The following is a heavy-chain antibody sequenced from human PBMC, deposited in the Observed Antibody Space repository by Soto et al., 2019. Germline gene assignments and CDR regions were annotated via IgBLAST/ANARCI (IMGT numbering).Heavy chain of an antibody. CDR2: ISYSGSA. D-gene: IGHD2-15*01. J-gene: IGHJ4*02. Sequence: QVQLQESGPGLVKPSQTLSLTYTVSGGSISSGNYYWSWIRQPPGKGLEWIGFISYSGSAHYNPSLKSRVNMSVETSKKQFSLNLSFVTAADTAVYYCATMGTPATGLYYFDFWGQGTLFTVSS. CDR1: GGSISSGNYY. V-gene: IGHV4-30-4*01. CDR3: ATMGTPATGLYYFDF.